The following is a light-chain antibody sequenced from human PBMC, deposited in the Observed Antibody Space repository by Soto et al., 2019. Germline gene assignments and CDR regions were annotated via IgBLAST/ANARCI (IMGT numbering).Light chain of an antibody. CDR1: QSVSDNY. V-gene: IGKV3-20*01. Sequence: EIVLTQSPGSLSLSPGERVTLSCRASQSVSDNYLAWSQQKPGQAPRLLIYGASTRATGIPDRFRGSGSGTDFTLTTTRLEPEDFAVYFCQQYGNSHTFGQGTKVDIK. CDR3: QQYGNSHT. CDR2: GAS. J-gene: IGKJ2*01.